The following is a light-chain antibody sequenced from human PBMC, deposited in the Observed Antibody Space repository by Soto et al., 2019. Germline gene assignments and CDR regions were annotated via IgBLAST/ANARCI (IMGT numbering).Light chain of an antibody. CDR1: QSVSSSY. Sequence: EIVFTQSPCTLSLSPPERSTLSCRASQSVSSSYLAWYQLKPGLAPRLLIYDASSRATGIPDRFSGSGSGTDFTLTINRLEPEDSAVYYCQQYRSLITFGQGTRLEI. CDR3: QQYRSLIT. CDR2: DAS. J-gene: IGKJ5*01. V-gene: IGKV3D-20*01.